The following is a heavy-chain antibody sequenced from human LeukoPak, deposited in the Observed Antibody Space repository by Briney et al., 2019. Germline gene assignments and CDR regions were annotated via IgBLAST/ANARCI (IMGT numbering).Heavy chain of an antibody. J-gene: IGHJ6*02. CDR3: ARRRAMVRGVIGYGMDV. CDR1: GYTFTIYD. CDR2: MNPNSGNT. V-gene: IGHV1-8*01. Sequence: GASVKVSCKASGYTFTIYDINWVRQATGQGLEWMGWMNPNSGNTGYAQKFQGRVTMTRNTSISTAYMELSSLRSEDTAVYYCARRRAMVRGVIGYGMDVWGQGTTVTVSS. D-gene: IGHD3-10*01.